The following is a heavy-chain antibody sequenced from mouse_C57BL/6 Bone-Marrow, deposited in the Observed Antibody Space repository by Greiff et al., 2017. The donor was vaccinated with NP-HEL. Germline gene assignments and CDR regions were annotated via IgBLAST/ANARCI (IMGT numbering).Heavy chain of an antibody. CDR2: ISSGGSYT. V-gene: IGHV5-6*01. J-gene: IGHJ4*01. CDR1: GFTFSSYG. CDR3: ARPPITTVAYYYAMDY. Sequence: EVQLVESGGDLVKPGGSLKLSCAASGFTFSSYGMSWVRQTPDKRLEWVATISSGGSYTYYPDSVKGRFTISRDNAKNTLYLQMSSLKSEDTAMYYCARPPITTVAYYYAMDYWGQGTSVTVSS. D-gene: IGHD1-1*01.